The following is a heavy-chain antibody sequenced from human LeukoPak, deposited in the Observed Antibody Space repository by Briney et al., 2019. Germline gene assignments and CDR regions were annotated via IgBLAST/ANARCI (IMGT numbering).Heavy chain of an antibody. D-gene: IGHD5-12*01. CDR3: ARDSYSGYDTTPDY. CDR1: GNYW. V-gene: IGHV3-74*01. Sequence: GGSLRLSCAASGNYWMHWVRQAPGKGLVWVSHINSDGSWTSYADSVKGRFTISKDNAKNTVYLQMNSLRAEDTAVYYCARDSYSGYDTTPDYWGQGTLVTVSS. CDR2: INSDGSWT. J-gene: IGHJ4*02.